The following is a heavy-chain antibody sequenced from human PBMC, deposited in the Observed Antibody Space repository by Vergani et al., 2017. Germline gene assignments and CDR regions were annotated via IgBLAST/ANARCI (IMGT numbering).Heavy chain of an antibody. D-gene: IGHD6-13*01. CDR2: LSTTGGAPHA. Sequence: QAQLQESGPGLVKPSETLSLTCHVFGVSVTDYNCNWIRQAPGKGLEWIGSLSTTGGAPHASHNPSLKSRVSISVDTSKSQFSLRLNSVTAADSAIYYCAGDTHSWQRADRWGQGLLVSVSS. J-gene: IGHJ5*02. V-gene: IGHV4-59*02. CDR3: AGDTHSWQRADR. CDR1: GVSVTDYN.